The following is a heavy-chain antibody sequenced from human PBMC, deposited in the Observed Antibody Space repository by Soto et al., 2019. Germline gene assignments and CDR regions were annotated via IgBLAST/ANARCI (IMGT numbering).Heavy chain of an antibody. V-gene: IGHV2-5*02. CDR1: GFSLTTRPVG. Sequence: QITLRESGPTRVKPTQTLMLTCTFSGFSLTTRPVGVAWIRQPPGKALEWLAVIYWDDDKRYNPSLKCRLTIAKDTSKNQVVLTMAYMDPVDTATYFCAHRGDMNGNSDQGYLDHWRHGTLVTVSS. CDR3: AHRGDMNGNSDQGYLDH. D-gene: IGHD2-8*01. CDR2: IYWDDDK. J-gene: IGHJ4*01.